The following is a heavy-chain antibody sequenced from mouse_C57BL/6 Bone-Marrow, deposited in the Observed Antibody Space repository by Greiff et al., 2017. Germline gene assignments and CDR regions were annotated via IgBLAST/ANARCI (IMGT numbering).Heavy chain of an antibody. CDR1: GYTFTSYW. Sequence: QVQLQQPGAELVKPGASVKMSCKASGYTFTSYWITWVKQRPGQGLEWIGDIYPGSGSTNYNEKFKSKATLTVDTSSSTADMQLSSLTSEDSAVYYCARGTTVVATDYWGQGTTLTVSS. J-gene: IGHJ2*01. V-gene: IGHV1-55*01. CDR2: IYPGSGST. D-gene: IGHD1-1*01. CDR3: ARGTTVVATDY.